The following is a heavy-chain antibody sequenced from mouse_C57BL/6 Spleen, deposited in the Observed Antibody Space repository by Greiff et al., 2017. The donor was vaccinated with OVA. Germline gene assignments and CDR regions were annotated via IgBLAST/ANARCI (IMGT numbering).Heavy chain of an antibody. CDR1: GYTFTSYW. V-gene: IGHV1-52*01. CDR2: IDPSDSET. CDR3: ARSEGYWAY. D-gene: IGHD2-3*01. J-gene: IGHJ3*01. Sequence: VKLQQPGAELVRPGSSVKLSCKASGYTFTSYWMHWVKQRPIQGLEWIGNIDPSDSETHYNQKFKDKATLTVDKSSSTAYMQLSSLTSEDSAVYYCARSEGYWAYWGQGTLVTVSA.